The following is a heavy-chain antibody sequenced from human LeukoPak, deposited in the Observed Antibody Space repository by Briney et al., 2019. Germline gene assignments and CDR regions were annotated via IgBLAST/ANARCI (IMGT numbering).Heavy chain of an antibody. CDR1: GYSFTSYW. D-gene: IGHD2-2*01. V-gene: IGHV5-10-1*01. J-gene: IGHJ4*02. Sequence: GESLKISCKGSGYSFTSYWISWVRQMPGKGLEWMGRLDPNDSFTNYSPSFQGHVTISADKSISTAYLQWSSLKASDTAMYYCARHGWGCARHGGVGTSCYNFDYWGQGTPVTVSS. CDR2: LDPNDSFT. CDR3: ARHGWGCARHGGVGTSCYNFDY.